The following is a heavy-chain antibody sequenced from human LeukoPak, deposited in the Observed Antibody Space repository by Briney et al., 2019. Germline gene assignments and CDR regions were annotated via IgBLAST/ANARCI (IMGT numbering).Heavy chain of an antibody. V-gene: IGHV3-33*01. CDR2: IWSDGTNR. D-gene: IGHD4-11*01. J-gene: IGHJ4*02. Sequence: RGSLRLSCAASGFIFSHYGMHWVRQAPGKGLEWVAVIWSDGTNRYYADSVKGRFSINRDDSQKRVFLQMNSLRAEDTAVYYCARDAQRGFDYSNSLQYWGQGALVTVSS. CDR3: ARDAQRGFDYSNSLQY. CDR1: GFIFSHYG.